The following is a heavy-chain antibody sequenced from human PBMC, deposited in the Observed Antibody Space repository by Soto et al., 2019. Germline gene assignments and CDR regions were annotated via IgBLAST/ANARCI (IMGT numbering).Heavy chain of an antibody. CDR3: AREPLT. V-gene: IGHV4-4*02. CDR1: GASVSSTYW. Sequence: PSETLSLTCAVSGASVSSTYWWSWVRQPPGKGPEWIGEINHRGSANYNPSLKSRVTISVDTSKNQFSLKLSSVTAADTAVYYCAREPLTWGQGTLVTVSS. CDR2: INHRGSA. J-gene: IGHJ4*02.